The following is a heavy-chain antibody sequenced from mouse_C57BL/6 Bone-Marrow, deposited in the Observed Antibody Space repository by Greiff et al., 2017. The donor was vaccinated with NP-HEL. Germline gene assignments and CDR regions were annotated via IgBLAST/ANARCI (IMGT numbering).Heavy chain of an antibody. CDR2: IHPNSGST. J-gene: IGHJ1*03. D-gene: IGHD2-1*01. V-gene: IGHV1-64*01. Sequence: QFQLPQPWSALVQPGASVTLSCPASVYTFTRYCLHLVKPRPGHGLEWIGMIHPNSGSTTYNEKFKSKATLTVDKSSSTAYMQLSSLTSEDSAVYYCARENYGNPHWYFDVWGTGTTVTVSA. CDR1: VYTFTRYC. CDR3: ARENYGNPHWYFDV.